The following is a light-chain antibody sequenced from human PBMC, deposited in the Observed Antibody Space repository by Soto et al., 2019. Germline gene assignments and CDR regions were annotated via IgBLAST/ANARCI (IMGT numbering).Light chain of an antibody. V-gene: IGKV1-39*01. Sequence: DIQMTQSPSSLSASVGDRVTITCRASLRIRSALNWFQQKPGKAPKVLIFGASSLQSGVPSRFSRSGSGTEFTLTISSLQREDSATYYCHQSYTTPRTFGQGPKLEIK. CDR1: LRIRSA. J-gene: IGKJ2*01. CDR2: GAS. CDR3: HQSYTTPRT.